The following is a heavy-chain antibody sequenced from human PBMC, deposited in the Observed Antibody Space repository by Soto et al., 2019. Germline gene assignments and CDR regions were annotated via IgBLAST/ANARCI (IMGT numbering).Heavy chain of an antibody. V-gene: IGHV2-5*02. D-gene: IGHD5-12*01. J-gene: IGHJ4*02. Sequence: QITLKESGPTLVKPTQTLTLTCTFSGFSLSTRGVAVGWFRQPPGKALEWLALVYWDEDKWYRPSLKSRLTITDDTSKNQVVLTMTNMDPVDTATYSSAQRTRGYAYYFYFWGQGTLVTVSS. CDR3: AQRTRGYAYYFYF. CDR1: GFSLSTRGVA. CDR2: VYWDEDK.